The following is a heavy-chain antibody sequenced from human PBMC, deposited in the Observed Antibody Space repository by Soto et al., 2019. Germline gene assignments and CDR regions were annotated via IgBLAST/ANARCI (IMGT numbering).Heavy chain of an antibody. Sequence: QVQVVQSGAEVKRPGSSVKVSCKASGDTLTNYAIQWVRQARGQGLEWLGRISPIFGTPNYAPKFQGRVTITAYTSTRTVYMQLRRLRSEDTAIYYCSLFYYASSGNSLAHVDLWCRGTVVTVSS. CDR1: GDTLTNYA. CDR2: ISPIFGTP. CDR3: SLFYYASSGNSLAHVDL. V-gene: IGHV1-69*06. J-gene: IGHJ2*01. D-gene: IGHD3-22*01.